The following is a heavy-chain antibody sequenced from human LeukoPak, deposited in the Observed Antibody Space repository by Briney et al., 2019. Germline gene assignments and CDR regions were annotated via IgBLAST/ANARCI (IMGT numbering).Heavy chain of an antibody. Sequence: SETLSLTCTVSGGSISSSSYYWGWIRQPPGKGLEWIGSIYYSGSTYYNPSFKSRVTMSVDTSKNQFSLKLGSVTAADTAVYYCARDSLVVVSAARGYYYYYYMDVWGKGTTVTVSS. CDR3: ARDSLVVVSAARGYYYYYYMDV. V-gene: IGHV4-39*07. J-gene: IGHJ6*03. CDR1: GGSISSSSYY. CDR2: IYYSGST. D-gene: IGHD2-2*01.